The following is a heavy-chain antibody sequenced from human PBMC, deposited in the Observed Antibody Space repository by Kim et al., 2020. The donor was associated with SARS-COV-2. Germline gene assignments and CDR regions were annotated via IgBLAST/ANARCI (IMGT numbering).Heavy chain of an antibody. Sequence: PSFHGQVTTSADKSISTAYLQWSSLKASDTAMYYCARPPVYGSGSYFDYWGQGTLVTVSS. CDR3: ARPPVYGSGSYFDY. D-gene: IGHD3-10*01. V-gene: IGHV5-51*01. J-gene: IGHJ4*02.